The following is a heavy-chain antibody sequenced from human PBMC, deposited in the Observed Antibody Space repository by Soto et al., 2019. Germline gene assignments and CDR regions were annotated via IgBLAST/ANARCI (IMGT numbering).Heavy chain of an antibody. D-gene: IGHD3-3*01. J-gene: IGHJ6*02. CDR1: GGTFSSYA. CDR3: ARLPNYDFWSGWANYYYYYGMDV. V-gene: IGHV1-69*06. Sequence: SVKVSCKASGGTFSSYAISWVRQAPGQGLEWMGGIIPIFGTANYAQKFQGRVTITADKSTSTAYMELSSLRSEDTAVYYCARLPNYDFWSGWANYYYYYGMDVWGQGTTVTVSS. CDR2: IIPIFGTA.